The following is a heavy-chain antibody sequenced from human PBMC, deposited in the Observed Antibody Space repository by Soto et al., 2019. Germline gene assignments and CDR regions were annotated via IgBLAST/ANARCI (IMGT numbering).Heavy chain of an antibody. CDR3: AIPAMVRGVMLSLYAFDI. D-gene: IGHD3-10*01. CDR2: INAGNGNT. Sequence: ASVKVSCKASGYTFTSYAMHWVRQAPGQRLEWMGWINAGNGNTKYSQKFQGRVTITRDTSASTAYMELSSLRSEDTAVYYCAIPAMVRGVMLSLYAFDIWGQGTMVTVSS. CDR1: GYTFTSYA. J-gene: IGHJ3*02. V-gene: IGHV1-3*01.